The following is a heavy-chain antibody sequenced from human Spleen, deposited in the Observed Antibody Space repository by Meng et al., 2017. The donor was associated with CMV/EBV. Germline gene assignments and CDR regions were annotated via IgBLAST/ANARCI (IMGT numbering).Heavy chain of an antibody. CDR2: MNTNSGNT. CDR3: ARDRRGSIAARGMDV. J-gene: IGHJ6*02. Sequence: ASVKVSCKASGYTFTSYDINWVRQATGQGLEWMGWMNTNSGNTGSAQKFQGRVTMTRNTSISTAYMELSSLRSEDTAVYYCARDRRGSIAARGMDVWGQGTTVTVSS. V-gene: IGHV1-8*01. CDR1: GYTFTSYD. D-gene: IGHD6-6*01.